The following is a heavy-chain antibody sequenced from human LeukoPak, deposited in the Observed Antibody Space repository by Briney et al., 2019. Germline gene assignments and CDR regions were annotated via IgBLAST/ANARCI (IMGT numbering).Heavy chain of an antibody. Sequence: PGGSLRLSCAASGFTFSSYSMNWVRQAPGKGLEWVSSISSSSYIYYADSVKGRFTISRDNAKNSLYLQMNSLRAEDTAVYYCARDRGSSGWTEFLDNWFDPWGQGTLVTVSS. CDR3: ARDRGSSGWTEFLDNWFDP. J-gene: IGHJ5*02. D-gene: IGHD6-19*01. CDR2: ISSSSYI. V-gene: IGHV3-21*01. CDR1: GFTFSSYS.